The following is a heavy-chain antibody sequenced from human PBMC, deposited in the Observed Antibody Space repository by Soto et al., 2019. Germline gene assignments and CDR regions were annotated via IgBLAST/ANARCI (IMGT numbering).Heavy chain of an antibody. J-gene: IGHJ4*02. CDR2: IYYSGST. D-gene: IGHD3-9*01. CDR3: ARHENILTGYSPAFGY. V-gene: IGHV4-39*01. Sequence: SETLSLTCTVSGGSISSSSYYWGWIRQPPGKGLEWIGSIYYSGSTYYNPSLKSRVTISVDTSKNQFSLKLSSVTAADTAVYYCARHENILTGYSPAFGYWGQGTRVTVSS. CDR1: GGSISSSSYY.